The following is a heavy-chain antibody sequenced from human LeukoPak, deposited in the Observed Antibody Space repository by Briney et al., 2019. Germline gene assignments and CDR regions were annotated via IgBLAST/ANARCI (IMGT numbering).Heavy chain of an antibody. CDR3: ASSFYCGGDCYSPFDY. J-gene: IGHJ4*02. CDR2: IIPILGIA. V-gene: IGHV1-69*04. Sequence: SVKVSCKASGGTFSSYAISWVRQAPGQGLEWMGRIIPILGIANYAQKFQGRVTITADKSTSTAYMELSSLRSEDTAVYYCASSFYCGGDCYSPFDYWGQGTLVTVSS. CDR1: GGTFSSYA. D-gene: IGHD2-21*02.